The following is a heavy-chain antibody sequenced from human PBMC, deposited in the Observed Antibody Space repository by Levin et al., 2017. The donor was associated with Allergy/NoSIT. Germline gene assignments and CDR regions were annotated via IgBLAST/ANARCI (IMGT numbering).Heavy chain of an antibody. D-gene: IGHD2-2*01. V-gene: IGHV3-49*03. J-gene: IGHJ3*02. Sequence: PGGSLRLSCTASGFTFGDYAMSWFRQAPGKGLEWVGFIRSKAYGGTTEYAASVKGRFTISRDDSKSIAYLQMNSLKTEDTAVYYCTIGPYCSSTSCPWLIATDAFDIWGQGTMVTVSS. CDR2: IRSKAYGGTT. CDR3: TIGPYCSSTSCPWLIATDAFDI. CDR1: GFTFGDYA.